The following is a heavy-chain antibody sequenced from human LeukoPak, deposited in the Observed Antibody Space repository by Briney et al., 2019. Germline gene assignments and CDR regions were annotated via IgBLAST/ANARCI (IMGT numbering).Heavy chain of an antibody. V-gene: IGHV3-23*01. Sequence: GGSLRLSCAASGFTFSNYAMNWVRQAPGKGLEWVSLISGSTGSTYYADSVKGRFTISRDNAKNSLYLQMNSLRAEDTALYYCAKDYGDYGFDYWGQGTLVTVSS. CDR2: ISGSTGST. CDR1: GFTFSNYA. D-gene: IGHD4-17*01. J-gene: IGHJ4*02. CDR3: AKDYGDYGFDY.